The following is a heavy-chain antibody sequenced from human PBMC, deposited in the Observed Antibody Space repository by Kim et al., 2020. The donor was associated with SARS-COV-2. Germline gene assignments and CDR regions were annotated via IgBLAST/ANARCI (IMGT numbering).Heavy chain of an antibody. CDR3: ARGAAVAGNFDY. Sequence: NYNPSLKSRVTISVDTSKNQFSLKLSSVTAADTAVYYCARGAAVAGNFDYWGQGTLVTVSS. J-gene: IGHJ4*02. D-gene: IGHD6-19*01. V-gene: IGHV4-34*01.